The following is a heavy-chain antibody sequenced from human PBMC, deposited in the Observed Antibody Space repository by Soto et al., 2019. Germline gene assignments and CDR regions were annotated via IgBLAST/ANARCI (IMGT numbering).Heavy chain of an antibody. Sequence: ASVKVSCKASGYTFTSYAMHWVRQAPGQRLEWMGWINAGNGNTKYSQKFQGRVTITRDTSASTAYMELSSLRSEDTAVYYCARDRVTMVRGGMDVWGQGTTVTVSS. CDR1: GYTFTSYA. J-gene: IGHJ6*02. V-gene: IGHV1-3*01. CDR2: INAGNGNT. CDR3: ARDRVTMVRGGMDV. D-gene: IGHD3-10*01.